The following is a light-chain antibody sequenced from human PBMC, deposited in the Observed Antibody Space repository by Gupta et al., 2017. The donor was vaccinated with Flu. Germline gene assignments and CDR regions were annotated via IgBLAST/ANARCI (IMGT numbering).Light chain of an antibody. CDR2: DAS. V-gene: IGKV3-11*01. Sequence: DIVLTQSPATLSLSPGERATLSCRASQSVSSYLAWYQQKPGQAPRLLIYDASNRATGIPARFSGSGSGTDFTLTISSLETEDLAVYYCQQRSNAPLTFGGGTKVEIK. CDR1: QSVSSY. CDR3: QQRSNAPLT. J-gene: IGKJ4*01.